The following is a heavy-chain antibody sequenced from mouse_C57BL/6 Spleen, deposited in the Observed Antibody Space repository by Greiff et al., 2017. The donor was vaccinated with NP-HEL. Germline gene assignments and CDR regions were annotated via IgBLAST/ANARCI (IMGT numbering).Heavy chain of an antibody. CDR3: TREGGLLSYAMDY. CDR2: ISSGGDYI. D-gene: IGHD2-3*01. CDR1: GFTFSSYA. V-gene: IGHV5-9-1*02. J-gene: IGHJ4*01. Sequence: EVMLVESGEGLVKPGGSLKLSCAASGFTFSSYAMSWVRQTPEKRLEWVAYISSGGDYIYYADTVKGRFNISRDNARNTLYLQMSSLKSEDTAMDYCTREGGLLSYAMDYWGQGTSVTVSS.